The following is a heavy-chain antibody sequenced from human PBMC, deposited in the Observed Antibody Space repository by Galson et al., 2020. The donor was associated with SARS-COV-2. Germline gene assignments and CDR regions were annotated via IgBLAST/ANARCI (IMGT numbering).Heavy chain of an antibody. CDR2: IYYSGST. D-gene: IGHD2-15*01. CDR1: GGSISSSSFS. Sequence: SETLSLTCTVSGGSISSSSFSWGWIRQPPGKGLECIGTIYYSGSTYYSPSLKSRVTISVDTSKNQFSLKLSSVTAADTAVYYCARQRWFNWLDPWGQGTLVTVSS. CDR3: ARQRWFNWLDP. V-gene: IGHV4-39*01. J-gene: IGHJ5*02.